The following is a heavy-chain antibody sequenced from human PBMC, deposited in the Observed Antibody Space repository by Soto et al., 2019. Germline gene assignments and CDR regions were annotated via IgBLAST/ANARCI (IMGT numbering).Heavy chain of an antibody. Sequence: ASVKVSCKASGYTFTSYDINWVRQATGQGLEWMGWTNPNSGNTGYAQKFQGRVTMTRNTSISTAYMELSSLRSEDTAVYYCARKIAVAGNDAFDIWGQGTMVTVSS. CDR3: ARKIAVAGNDAFDI. J-gene: IGHJ3*02. V-gene: IGHV1-8*01. D-gene: IGHD6-19*01. CDR2: TNPNSGNT. CDR1: GYTFTSYD.